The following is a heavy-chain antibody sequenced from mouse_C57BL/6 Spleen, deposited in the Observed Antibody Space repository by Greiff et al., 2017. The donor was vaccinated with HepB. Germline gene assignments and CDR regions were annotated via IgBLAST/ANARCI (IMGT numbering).Heavy chain of an antibody. J-gene: IGHJ4*01. Sequence: VKLVESGPGLVQPSQSLSITCTVSGFSLTSYGVHWVRQSPGKGLEWLGVIWSGGSTDYNAAFISRLSISKDNSKSQVFFKMNSLQADDTAIYYCARKGGYDYDYAMDYWGQGTSVTVSS. CDR3: ARKGGYDYDYAMDY. CDR2: IWSGGST. CDR1: GFSLTSYG. V-gene: IGHV2-2*01. D-gene: IGHD2-4*01.